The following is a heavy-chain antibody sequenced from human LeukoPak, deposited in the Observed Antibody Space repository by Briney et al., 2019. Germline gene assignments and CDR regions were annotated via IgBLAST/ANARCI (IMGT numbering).Heavy chain of an antibody. V-gene: IGHV4-4*07. J-gene: IGHJ4*02. CDR1: GDTINPYH. Sequence: SETLSLTCTVSGDTINPYHWTWIRQTAGKGLEWIGRVHMSGSTNYNPSLSIRVAISMDNSNNQFCLKVNSAPAADTGVYYCARDESSRDDSGGYHYWGQGTLVTV. CDR3: ARDESSRDDSGGYHY. D-gene: IGHD3-22*01. CDR2: VHMSGST.